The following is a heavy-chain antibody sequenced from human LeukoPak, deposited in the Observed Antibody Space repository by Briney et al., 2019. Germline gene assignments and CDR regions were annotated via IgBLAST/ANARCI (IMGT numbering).Heavy chain of an antibody. V-gene: IGHV4-31*03. J-gene: IGHJ4*02. Sequence: PSQTLSLTSTVSGGSLSSGGYYCDWLRQHPGTGLEWIGYIYYSGSTYYNPSLKSRVTISVDTSKNQFSLKLSSVTAADTAVYYCARRPRNDILTGTPFDYWGQGILVTVFS. D-gene: IGHD3-9*01. CDR3: ARRPRNDILTGTPFDY. CDR1: GGSLSSGGYY. CDR2: IYYSGST.